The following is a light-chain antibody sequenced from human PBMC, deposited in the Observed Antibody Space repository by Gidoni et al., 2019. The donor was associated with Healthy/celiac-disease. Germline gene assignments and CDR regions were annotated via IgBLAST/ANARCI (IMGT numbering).Light chain of an antibody. Sequence: QSLLHSNGYNYLDWYLQKTGQSPQLLIYLGSNRASGVPDRFSGSGSGTDFTLKISRVEAEDVGVYYCMQALQTPLTFGPGTKVDIK. CDR1: QSLLHSNGYNY. CDR3: MQALQTPLT. V-gene: IGKV2-28*01. J-gene: IGKJ3*01. CDR2: LGS.